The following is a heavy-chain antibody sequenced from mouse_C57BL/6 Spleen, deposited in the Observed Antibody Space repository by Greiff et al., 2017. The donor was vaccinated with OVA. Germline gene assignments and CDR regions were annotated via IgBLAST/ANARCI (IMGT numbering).Heavy chain of an antibody. CDR1: GFTFSDYY. D-gene: IGHD2-1*01. CDR2: ISNGGGST. J-gene: IGHJ2*01. Sequence: EVKLVESGGGLVQPGGSLKLSCAASGFTFSDYYMYWVRQTPEKRLEWVAYISNGGGSTYYPDTVKGRFTISRDNAKNTLYLQMSRLKSEDTAMYYCARQDYYGDYWGQGTTLTVSS. V-gene: IGHV5-12*01. CDR3: ARQDYYGDY.